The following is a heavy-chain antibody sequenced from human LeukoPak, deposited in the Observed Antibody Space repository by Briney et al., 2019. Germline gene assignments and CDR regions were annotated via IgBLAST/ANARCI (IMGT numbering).Heavy chain of an antibody. V-gene: IGHV4-61*02. J-gene: IGHJ6*03. Sequence: PSQTLSLTCTVSGGSISSGSYYWSWIRQPAGKGLEWIGRIYTSGSTNYNPSLKSRVTISVDTSKNQFSLKLSSVTAADTAVYYCARGNMDVWGKGTTVTVSS. CDR2: IYTSGST. CDR1: GGSISSGSYY. CDR3: ARGNMDV.